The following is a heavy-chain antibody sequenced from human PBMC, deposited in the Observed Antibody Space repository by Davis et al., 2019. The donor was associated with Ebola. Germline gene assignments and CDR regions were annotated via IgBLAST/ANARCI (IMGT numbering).Heavy chain of an antibody. CDR1: GYNFSYYW. CDR3: ARQRDYYYYYYGMDV. J-gene: IGHJ6*02. V-gene: IGHV5-51*01. CDR2: IYPGDSDT. Sequence: GESLKISCKGSGYNFSYYWIAWARQMPGKGLEWMGIIYPGDSDTRYSPSFQGQVTISADKSISTAYLQWSSLKASDTAMYYCARQRDYYYYYYGMDVWGQGTTVTVSS.